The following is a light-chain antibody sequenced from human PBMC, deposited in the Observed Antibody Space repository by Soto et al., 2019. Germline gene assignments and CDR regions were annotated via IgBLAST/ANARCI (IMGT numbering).Light chain of an antibody. V-gene: IGLV2-8*01. Sequence: QSALTQPPSASGSPGQSVTISCTGTSSDVGGYNFVSWYQQHPGKAPKLKIYDVTERPSGVPDRFSGSKSGNTASLTVSGLQGEDEADYYCTSYAGSNIPVLFGGGTKLPVL. CDR1: SSDVGGYNF. CDR2: DVT. CDR3: TSYAGSNIPVL. J-gene: IGLJ2*01.